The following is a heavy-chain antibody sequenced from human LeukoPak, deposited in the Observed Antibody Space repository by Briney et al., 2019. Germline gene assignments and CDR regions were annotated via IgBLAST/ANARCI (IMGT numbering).Heavy chain of an antibody. J-gene: IGHJ5*02. D-gene: IGHD1-1*01. CDR2: IYHSGST. CDR3: ARSPCNWNLENWFDP. Sequence: PSETLSLTCAVSGYSISSGYYWGWIRQPPGKGLEWIGSIYHSGSTYYNPSLKSRVTISVDTSKNQFSLKLSSVTAADTAVYYCARSPCNWNLENWFDPWGQGTLVTVSS. V-gene: IGHV4-38-2*01. CDR1: GYSISSGYY.